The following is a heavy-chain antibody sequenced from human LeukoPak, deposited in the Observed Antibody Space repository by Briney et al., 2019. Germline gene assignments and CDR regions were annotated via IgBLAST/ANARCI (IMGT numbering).Heavy chain of an antibody. CDR1: GYSFTSYG. D-gene: IGHD2/OR15-2a*01. CDR2: INPNSGGK. V-gene: IGHV1-2*02. J-gene: IGHJ4*02. CDR3: ATNAISGNFDY. Sequence: ASVKVSCMASGYSFTSYGITWVRQAPGQGLEWLGWINPNSGGKNSAQKFQGRVTMTRDTSIGTAYMEMSRLGSDDTAVYYCATNAISGNFDYWGQGTLVTVSS.